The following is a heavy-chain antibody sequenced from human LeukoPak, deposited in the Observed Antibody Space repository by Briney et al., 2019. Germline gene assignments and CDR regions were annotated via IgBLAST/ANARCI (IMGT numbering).Heavy chain of an antibody. Sequence: GGSLRLSCAASGLTFSTYGMHWVRQAPGKALDWVAAIWYDGSNKYYADSVKARFTISRDNSKNTLYLQMNSLRAEDTPVYYCARGDSSSWVPHDAFDIWGQGTMVTVSS. CDR2: IWYDGSNK. D-gene: IGHD6-13*01. CDR1: GLTFSTYG. V-gene: IGHV3-33*01. CDR3: ARGDSSSWVPHDAFDI. J-gene: IGHJ3*02.